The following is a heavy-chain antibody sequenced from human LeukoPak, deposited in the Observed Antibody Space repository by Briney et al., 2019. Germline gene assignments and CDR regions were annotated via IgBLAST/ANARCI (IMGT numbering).Heavy chain of an antibody. CDR3: ARDEYSYGHTLDY. V-gene: IGHV4-38-2*02. J-gene: IGHJ4*02. D-gene: IGHD5-18*01. CDR1: GYSISSGYY. CDR2: IYHSGST. Sequence: SETLSLTCAVSGYSISSGYYGGWIRQPPGKGLEWIGSIYHSGSTYYNPSLKSRVTISVDTSKNQFSLKLSSVTAADTAVYYCARDEYSYGHTLDYWGQGTLVTVSS.